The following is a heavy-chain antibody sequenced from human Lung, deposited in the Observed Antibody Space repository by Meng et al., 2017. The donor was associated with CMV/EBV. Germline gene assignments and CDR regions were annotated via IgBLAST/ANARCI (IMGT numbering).Heavy chain of an antibody. J-gene: IGHJ6*02. CDR3: AGLCIVVVPAAICPMDV. CDR1: GGSISSSSYY. Sequence: SETLSLTCTVSGGSISSSSYYWGWIRQPPGKGLEWIGSIYYSGSTYYNPSLKSRVTISVDTSKNQFSLKLTSVTAADTAVYYCAGLCIVVVPAAICPMDVWGQGTTVTVSS. D-gene: IGHD2-2*01. CDR2: IYYSGST. V-gene: IGHV4-39*01.